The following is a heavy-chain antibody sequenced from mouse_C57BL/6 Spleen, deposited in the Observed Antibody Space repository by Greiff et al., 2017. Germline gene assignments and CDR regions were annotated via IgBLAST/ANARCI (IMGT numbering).Heavy chain of an antibody. Sequence: QVQLQQSGAELVRPGASVTLSCKASGYTFTDYEMHWVKQTPVHGLEWIGAIDPETGGTAYNQKFKGKAILTADKSSSTAYMELRSLTSEDSAVYGWTRGTTVGATGGYFDVWGTGTTVTVSA. CDR1: GYTFTDYE. D-gene: IGHD1-1*01. V-gene: IGHV1-15*01. CDR3: TRGTTVGATGGYFDV. CDR2: IDPETGGT. J-gene: IGHJ1*03.